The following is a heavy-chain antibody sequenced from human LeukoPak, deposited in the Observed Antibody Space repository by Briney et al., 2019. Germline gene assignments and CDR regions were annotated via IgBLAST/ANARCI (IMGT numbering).Heavy chain of an antibody. Sequence: SVKVSCKAVGGTFSSYAISGVRQAPGQGLEWMGRIIPILGIANYAQKFQGRVTITADKSTSTAYMELSSLRSEDTAVYYCARDRVTGTPTGADYWGQGTLVTVSS. J-gene: IGHJ4*02. CDR2: IIPILGIA. D-gene: IGHD1-7*01. CDR1: GGTFSSYA. V-gene: IGHV1-69*04. CDR3: ARDRVTGTPTGADY.